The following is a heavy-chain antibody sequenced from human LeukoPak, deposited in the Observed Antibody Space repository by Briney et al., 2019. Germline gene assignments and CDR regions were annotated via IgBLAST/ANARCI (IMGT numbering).Heavy chain of an antibody. CDR3: ARGSFSERDWFDP. CDR2: IKQDGSEK. Sequence: QAGGSLRLSCAASGFTFSSYWMSWVRQAPGKGLEWVANIKQDGSEKYYVDSVKGRFTISRDNAKNSLYLQMNSLRAEDTAVYYCARGSFSERDWFDPWGQGTLVTVSS. V-gene: IGHV3-7*01. J-gene: IGHJ5*02. CDR1: GFTFSSYW.